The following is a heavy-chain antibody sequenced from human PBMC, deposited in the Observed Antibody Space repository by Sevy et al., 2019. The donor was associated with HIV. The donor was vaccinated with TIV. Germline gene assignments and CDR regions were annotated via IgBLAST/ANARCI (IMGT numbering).Heavy chain of an antibody. CDR1: GFTFSNYA. CDR2: LSGGDTST. Sequence: GGSLRLSCAASGFTFSNYAMNWVRQAPGKGLEWVSALSGGDTSTYYADSVKGRFTISRDNSKNTLYLQMNSLRAEDTAVYYCAKDLVFVVGEDMDVWGQGTTVTVSS. D-gene: IGHD2-2*01. J-gene: IGHJ6*02. CDR3: AKDLVFVVGEDMDV. V-gene: IGHV3-23*01.